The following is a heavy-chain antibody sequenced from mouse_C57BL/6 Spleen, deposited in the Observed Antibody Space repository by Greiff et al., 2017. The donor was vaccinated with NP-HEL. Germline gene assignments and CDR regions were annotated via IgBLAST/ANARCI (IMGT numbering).Heavy chain of an antibody. J-gene: IGHJ2*01. D-gene: IGHD2-4*01. CDR3: ARGVGLRRGFDY. Sequence: VQLQQPGAELVMPGASVKLSCKASGYTFTSYWMHWVKQRPGQGLEWIGEIDPSDSYTNYNQKFKGKSTLTVDTSSSTAYMQLSSLTAEDSAVYYCARGVGLRRGFDYWGQGTTLTVSS. CDR1: GYTFTSYW. CDR2: IDPSDSYT. V-gene: IGHV1-69*01.